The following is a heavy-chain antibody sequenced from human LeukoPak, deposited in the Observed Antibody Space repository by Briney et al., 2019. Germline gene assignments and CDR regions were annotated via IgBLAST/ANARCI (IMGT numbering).Heavy chain of an antibody. CDR1: GFTFSTYS. J-gene: IGHJ2*01. V-gene: IGHV3-48*04. D-gene: IGHD7-27*01. CDR3: AREKMGTPPWPSVKSSWYFDL. CDR2: ISSSSSII. Sequence: GGSLRLSCAASGFTFSTYSMNWVRQAPGKGLEWVSYISSSSSIIYYADSVKGRFTISRDNAKNSLYLQVNSLRAEDTAVYYCAREKMGTPPWPSVKSSWYFDLWGRGTLVTVSS.